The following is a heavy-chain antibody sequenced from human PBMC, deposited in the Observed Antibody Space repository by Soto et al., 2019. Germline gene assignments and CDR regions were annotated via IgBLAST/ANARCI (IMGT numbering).Heavy chain of an antibody. Sequence: EVQLVESGGGLVQPGGSLRLSCAASGFTFSSYWMSWVRQAPGKGLEWVANIKQDGSEKYYVDSVKGRFTISRDNAKNSQYLQMNSLRAEDTAVYYCARRLTTVTDWYFDLWGRGTLVTVSS. CDR2: IKQDGSEK. CDR3: ARRLTTVTDWYFDL. V-gene: IGHV3-7*05. D-gene: IGHD4-17*01. J-gene: IGHJ2*01. CDR1: GFTFSSYW.